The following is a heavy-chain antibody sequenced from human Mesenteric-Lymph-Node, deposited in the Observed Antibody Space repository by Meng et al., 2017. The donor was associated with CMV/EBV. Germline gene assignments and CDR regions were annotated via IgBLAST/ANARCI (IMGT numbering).Heavy chain of an antibody. J-gene: IGHJ4*02. Sequence: EVGLVETGGGSGQPGGSLGLSCAASGFNVRDKYMSWVRQAPGKGLEWVCIIYRGDNTYYIDSVKDRFTVSRDNSKNTMYLQMNSLRVEDTAVYYCTGDSVSNPNLDYWGQGTLVTVSS. D-gene: IGHD3-10*01. CDR1: GFNVRDKY. CDR3: TGDSVSNPNLDY. CDR2: IYRGDNT. V-gene: IGHV3-66*01.